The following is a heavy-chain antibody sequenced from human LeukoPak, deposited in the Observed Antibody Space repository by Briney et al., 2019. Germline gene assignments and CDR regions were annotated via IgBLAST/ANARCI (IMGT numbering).Heavy chain of an antibody. V-gene: IGHV4-61*02. D-gene: IGHD3-10*01. CDR1: GGSISGGSYY. CDR2: IYTSGST. CDR3: ARRRWFGRYLYMDV. Sequence: SETLSLTCTVSGGSISGGSYYWSWIRQPAGKGLEWIGRIYTSGSTNYNPSLKSRVTISVDTSKNQFSLKLSSVTAADTAVYYCARRRWFGRYLYMDVWGKGTTVTISS. J-gene: IGHJ6*03.